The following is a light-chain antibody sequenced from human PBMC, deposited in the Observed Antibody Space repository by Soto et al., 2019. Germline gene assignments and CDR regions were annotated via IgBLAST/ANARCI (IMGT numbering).Light chain of an antibody. CDR2: DVS. CDR3: SSYTSRSTWV. J-gene: IGLJ3*02. Sequence: QSALTQPASVSGSPGQSITISCTGTSSDVGGYNYVSWYQQHPGKAPKLMIYDVSNRPSGVSNRFSGSKSGNTASLTISGLHAEDEADYYCSSYTSRSTWVFGGGTKLTVL. V-gene: IGLV2-14*01. CDR1: SSDVGGYNY.